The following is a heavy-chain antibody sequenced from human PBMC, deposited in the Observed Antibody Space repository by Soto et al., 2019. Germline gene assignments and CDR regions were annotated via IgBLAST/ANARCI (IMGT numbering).Heavy chain of an antibody. CDR3: AIYFHYNGAESYERPSCGY. Sequence: SNTLSLTCAISGESVSSKSAAWTWIRQSPSRGLEWLGRTYYRSKWYNGYALSVRSRITINPDTSKNQFSRQLNSVTPEDTAVYYCAIYFHYNGAESYERPSCGYWGQGTLVTVSS. D-gene: IGHD3-10*01. CDR2: TYYRSKWYN. V-gene: IGHV6-1*01. J-gene: IGHJ4*02. CDR1: GESVSSKSAA.